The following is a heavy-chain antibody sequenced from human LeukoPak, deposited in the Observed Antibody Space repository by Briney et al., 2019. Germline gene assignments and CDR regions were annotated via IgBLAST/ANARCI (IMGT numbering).Heavy chain of an antibody. CDR3: VSFYETY. J-gene: IGHJ4*02. V-gene: IGHV3-74*01. CDR2: INSDGSWT. D-gene: IGHD2/OR15-2a*01. Sequence: GGSLRLSCAASGNYWMHWVRQVPRKGLVWVSHINSDGSWTSYADSVKGRFTISKDNAKNTVYLQMNSLRAEDTAVYYCVSFYETYWGRGTLVTVSS. CDR1: GNYW.